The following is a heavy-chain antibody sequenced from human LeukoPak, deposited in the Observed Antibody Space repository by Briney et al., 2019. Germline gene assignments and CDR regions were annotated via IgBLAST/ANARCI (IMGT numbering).Heavy chain of an antibody. V-gene: IGHV4-61*02. CDR1: GGSISSGSYY. CDR2: IYTSGST. CDR3: AREVPATAMGDY. J-gene: IGHJ4*02. D-gene: IGHD2-2*01. Sequence: SETLSLTCTVSGGSISSGSYYWSWIRQPAGKGLEWIGRIYTSGSTNYNPSLKSRVTISVDTSKNQFSLKLSSVTAADTAVYYCAREVPATAMGDYWGQGTLVTVSS.